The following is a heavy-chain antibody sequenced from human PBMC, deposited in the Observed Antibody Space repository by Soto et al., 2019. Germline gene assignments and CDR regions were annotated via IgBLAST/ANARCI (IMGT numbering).Heavy chain of an antibody. CDR2: VSGRDTYT. V-gene: IGHV3-23*01. Sequence: GGSLRLSCVASGFTFSNYAMSWVRQLPGKGLEWVAVVSGRDTYTEYAESVKGRFTISRDNSRNTLYLQMNSLRVEDTALYYCAKHSLPGIAASGTVYWGQGTLVTVSS. CDR3: AKHSLPGIAASGTVY. CDR1: GFTFSNYA. D-gene: IGHD6-13*01. J-gene: IGHJ4*02.